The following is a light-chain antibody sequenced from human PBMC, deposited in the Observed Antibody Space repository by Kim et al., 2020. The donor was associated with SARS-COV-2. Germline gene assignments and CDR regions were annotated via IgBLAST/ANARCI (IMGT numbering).Light chain of an antibody. CDR2: WAS. CDR3: QQYYSSPFT. J-gene: IGKJ2*01. V-gene: IGKV4-1*01. Sequence: DIAMTQSPDSLAVSLGERATINCKSSQNVLDRSNNQIYLAWYQQKPGQPPKLLISWASIRESGVPDRISGSGSGTDFTLTISSLQAEDVALYYCQQYYSSPFTFGQGTKLEI. CDR1: QNVLDRSNNQIY.